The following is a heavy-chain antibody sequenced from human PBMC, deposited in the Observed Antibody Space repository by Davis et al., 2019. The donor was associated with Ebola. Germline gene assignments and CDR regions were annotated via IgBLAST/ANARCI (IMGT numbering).Heavy chain of an antibody. CDR2: IYYSGST. V-gene: IGHV4-59*08. CDR3: ARRVLLDTAMVLRYYFDY. D-gene: IGHD5-18*01. CDR1: GGSFSGYS. Sequence: SETLSLTCAVYGGSFSGYSWSWIRQPPGKGLEWIGYIYYSGSTYYNPSLKSRVTISVDTSKNQFSLKLSSVTAADTAVYYCARRVLLDTAMVLRYYFDYWGQGTLVTVSS. J-gene: IGHJ4*02.